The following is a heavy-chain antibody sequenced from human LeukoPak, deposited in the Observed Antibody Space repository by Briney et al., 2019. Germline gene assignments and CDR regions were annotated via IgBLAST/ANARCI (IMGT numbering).Heavy chain of an antibody. D-gene: IGHD2-2*01. Sequence: SQTLSLTCAISGDSVSSNSAAWNWIRQSPSRGLEWLGRTYYRSKWYNDYAVSVKSRITINPDTSKNQFSLQLNSVTPEDTAVYYCARVGLYCSSTSCYSRQYAFDIWGQGTMVTVFS. J-gene: IGHJ3*02. CDR3: ARVGLYCSSTSCYSRQYAFDI. V-gene: IGHV6-1*01. CDR1: GDSVSSNSAA. CDR2: TYYRSKWYN.